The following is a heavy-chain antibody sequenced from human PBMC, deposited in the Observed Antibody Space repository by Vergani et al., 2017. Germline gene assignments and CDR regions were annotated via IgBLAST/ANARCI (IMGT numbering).Heavy chain of an antibody. Sequence: QVQLQQWGAGLLKPSETLSLTCTVSGGSISSYYWSWIRQPPGKGLEWIGYIYYSGSTNYNPSLKSRVTISVDTSKNQFSLKLSSVTAADTAVYYCARDDYDSSGYYAIWGQGTLVTVSS. J-gene: IGHJ4*02. CDR1: GGSISSYY. CDR2: IYYSGST. D-gene: IGHD3-22*01. CDR3: ARDDYDSSGYYAI. V-gene: IGHV4-59*01.